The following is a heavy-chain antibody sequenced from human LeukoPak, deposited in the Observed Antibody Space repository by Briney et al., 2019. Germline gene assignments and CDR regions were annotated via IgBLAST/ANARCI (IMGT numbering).Heavy chain of an antibody. CDR3: ATYRQVLLPFES. CDR1: GFTFSTFA. J-gene: IGHJ4*02. CDR2: IFPSGGEI. D-gene: IGHD2-8*02. V-gene: IGHV3-23*01. Sequence: GGSLRPSCAASGFTFSTFAMIWVRQPPGEGLEWVSSIFPSGGEIHYADSVRGRFTISRDNSKSTLSLQMNSLRAEDTAIYYCATYRQVLLPFESWGQGTLVTVSS.